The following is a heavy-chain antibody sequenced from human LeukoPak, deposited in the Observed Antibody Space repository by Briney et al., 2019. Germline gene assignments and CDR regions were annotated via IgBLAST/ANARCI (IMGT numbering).Heavy chain of an antibody. V-gene: IGHV3-20*04. CDR2: INWNGGST. Sequence: ETLSLTCAVYGGSFSGYYWSWVRQAPGKGLEWVSGINWNGGSTGYADSVKGRFTISRDNAKNSLYLQMNSLRAEDTALYYCAKDIGTFVTGFDYWGQGTLVTVSS. CDR1: GGSFSGYY. J-gene: IGHJ4*02. D-gene: IGHD3-16*02. CDR3: AKDIGTFVTGFDY.